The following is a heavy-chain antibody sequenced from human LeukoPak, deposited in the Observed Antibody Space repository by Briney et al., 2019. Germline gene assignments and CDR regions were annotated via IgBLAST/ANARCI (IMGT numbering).Heavy chain of an antibody. CDR3: ARAPWGSYGIDY. Sequence: GGSLRLSCAVSGFIFSNYWMIWVRQAPGKGLEWVANIKRDRSEKYYVDSVKGRFTISRDNAKNSLYLQMNSLRAEDTAVYYCARAPWGSYGIDYWGQGTLVTVSS. V-gene: IGHV3-7*05. CDR2: IKRDRSEK. CDR1: GFIFSNYW. D-gene: IGHD3-16*01. J-gene: IGHJ4*02.